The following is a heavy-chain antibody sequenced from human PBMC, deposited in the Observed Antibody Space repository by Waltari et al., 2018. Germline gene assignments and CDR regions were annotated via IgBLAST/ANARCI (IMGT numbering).Heavy chain of an antibody. Sequence: QVQLVQSGAEVKKPGASVKVSCKASGYTFTGYYMHWVRQAPGQGLEWMGRINPNRGGTNEAKKFQGWVTMTRDTSISTAYMELSRLRSDDTAVYYCARSGGRITMVRGRGNWFDPWGQGTLVTVSS. CDR1: GYTFTGYY. V-gene: IGHV1-2*04. J-gene: IGHJ5*02. CDR3: ARSGGRITMVRGRGNWFDP. CDR2: INPNRGGT. D-gene: IGHD3-10*01.